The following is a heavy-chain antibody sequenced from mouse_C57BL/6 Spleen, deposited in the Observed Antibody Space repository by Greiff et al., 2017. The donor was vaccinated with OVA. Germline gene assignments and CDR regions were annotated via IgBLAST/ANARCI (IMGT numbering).Heavy chain of an antibody. CDR3: ARSGDYDGSAMDY. CDR1: GYTFTNYW. Sequence: LVESGAELVRPGTSVKMSCKASGYTFTNYWIGWAKQRPGHGLEWIGDIYPGGGYTNYNEKFKGKATLTADKSSSTAYMQFSSLTSEDSAIYYCARSGDYDGSAMDYWGQGTSVTVSS. J-gene: IGHJ4*01. CDR2: IYPGGGYT. V-gene: IGHV1-63*01. D-gene: IGHD2-4*01.